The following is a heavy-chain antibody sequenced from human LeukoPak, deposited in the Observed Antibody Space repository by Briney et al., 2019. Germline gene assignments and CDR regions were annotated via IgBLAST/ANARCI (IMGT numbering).Heavy chain of an antibody. D-gene: IGHD3-3*01. CDR1: GFTFSSYG. Sequence: GGSLRLSCAASGFTFSSYGMHWVRQAPGKGLEWVAVIWYDGSNKYYADSVKGRFTISRDNSKNTLYLQMNSLRAEDTAVYYCAKGPNTIFGEDYYSYYMDVWGKGTTVTVSS. CDR2: IWYDGSNK. V-gene: IGHV3-33*06. CDR3: AKGPNTIFGEDYYSYYMDV. J-gene: IGHJ6*03.